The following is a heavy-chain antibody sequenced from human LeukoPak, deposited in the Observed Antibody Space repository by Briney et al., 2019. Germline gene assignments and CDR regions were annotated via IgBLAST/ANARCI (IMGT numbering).Heavy chain of an antibody. Sequence: PSQTLSLTCTVSGGSISSGSYYWSWIRQPAGKGLEWIGEINHSGSTNYNPSLKSRVTISVDTSKNQFSLKLSSVTAADTAVYYCARNWAPYYYDSSGYGYFDYWGQGTLVTVSS. CDR3: ARNWAPYYYDSSGYGYFDY. J-gene: IGHJ4*02. V-gene: IGHV4-61*09. CDR1: GGSISSGSYY. D-gene: IGHD3-22*01. CDR2: INHSGST.